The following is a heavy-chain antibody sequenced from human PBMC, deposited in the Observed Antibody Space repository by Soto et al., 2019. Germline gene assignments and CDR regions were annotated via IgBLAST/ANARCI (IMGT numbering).Heavy chain of an antibody. CDR3: ARGYFDWSYYFDY. CDR2: IYYSGST. CDR1: GGSVSSGSYY. V-gene: IGHV4-61*01. J-gene: IGHJ4*02. D-gene: IGHD3-9*01. Sequence: PSETLSLTCTVSGGSVSSGSYYWSWIRQPPGKGLEWIGYIYYSGSTNYNPSLKSRVTISVDTSKNQFSLKLSSVTAADTAVYYCARGYFDWSYYFDYWGQGTLVTVSS.